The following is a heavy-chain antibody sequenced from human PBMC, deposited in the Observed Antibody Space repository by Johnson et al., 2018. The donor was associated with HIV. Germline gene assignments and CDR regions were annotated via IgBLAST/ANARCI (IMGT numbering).Heavy chain of an antibody. CDR2: INQDGGEK. CDR1: GFTFDDYG. D-gene: IGHD6-25*01. CDR3: ARVLRGYDAFDI. Sequence: VQLVESGGGVVRPGGSLRLSCAASGFTFDDYGMSWVRQAPGKGLEWVANINQDGGEKYYVDSVEGRFSISRDNAQNSLFLQMSSLRPEDTAIYYCARVLRGYDAFDIWGQGTRVTVSS. J-gene: IGHJ3*02. V-gene: IGHV3-7*01.